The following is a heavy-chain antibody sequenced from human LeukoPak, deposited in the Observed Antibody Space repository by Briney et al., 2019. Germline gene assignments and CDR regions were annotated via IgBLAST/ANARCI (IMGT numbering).Heavy chain of an antibody. J-gene: IGHJ5*02. V-gene: IGHV3-23*01. CDR3: AKDGYDFWSAYQIDL. D-gene: IGHD3-3*01. CDR2: ISGSDGST. Sequence: GGSLRLSCAASGFTLSNYAMTCLRQAPGKGLEWVSAISGSDGSTYYSDSVTGRFTISRDNSKNTLYLQMTSLRPDDTAVYYCAKDGYDFWSAYQIDLWGQGTLVTVSS. CDR1: GFTLSNYA.